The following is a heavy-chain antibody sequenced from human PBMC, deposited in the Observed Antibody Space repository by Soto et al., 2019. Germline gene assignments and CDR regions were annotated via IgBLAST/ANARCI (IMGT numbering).Heavy chain of an antibody. D-gene: IGHD3-10*01. Sequence: SETLSLTCTVSGGSINNYYWSWIRQPAGKGLEWIGRIYPSGNTNYNPSLKSRVIMSVDMSKDQFSLKLNSVTAADTAVYYCARGSLTMAVWGQGTTVTAP. CDR1: GGSINNYY. CDR3: ARGSLTMAV. V-gene: IGHV4-4*07. J-gene: IGHJ6*02. CDR2: IYPSGNT.